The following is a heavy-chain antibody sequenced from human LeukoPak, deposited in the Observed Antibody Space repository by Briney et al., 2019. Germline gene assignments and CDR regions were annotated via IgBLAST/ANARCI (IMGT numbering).Heavy chain of an antibody. V-gene: IGHV3-13*01. D-gene: IGHD2-8*01. CDR2: IGTAGDT. J-gene: IGHJ6*02. CDR1: GFTFSSYD. CDR3: ARGRTSSTYYYYYYGMDV. Sequence: GSLRLSCAASGFTFSSYDMHWVSQATGKGLEWVSAIGTAGDTYYPGSVKGRFTISRENAKNSLYLQMNSLRAGDTAVYYCARGRTSSTYYYYYYGMDVWGQGTTVTVSS.